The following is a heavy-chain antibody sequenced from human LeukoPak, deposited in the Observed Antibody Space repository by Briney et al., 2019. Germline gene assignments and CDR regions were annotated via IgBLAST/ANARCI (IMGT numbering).Heavy chain of an antibody. D-gene: IGHD2-8*02. Sequence: SETLSLTCTVSGGSISSYYWSWIRQPPGKGLEWIAYISDIGSINYNPSLKSRVTISLDTYKNQFSLKLSSVTAADTAVYYCAGHHPRNTVDFWGQGTLATVSS. CDR1: GGSISSYY. V-gene: IGHV4-59*08. CDR2: ISDIGSI. CDR3: AGHHPRNTVDF. J-gene: IGHJ4*02.